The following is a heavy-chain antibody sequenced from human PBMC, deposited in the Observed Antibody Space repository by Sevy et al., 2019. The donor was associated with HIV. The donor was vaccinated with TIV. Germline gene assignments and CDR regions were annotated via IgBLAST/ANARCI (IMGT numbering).Heavy chain of an antibody. CDR3: ARYDCPGGICQGFDY. Sequence: SETLSLTCTVSGDSITTYYWGWIRQPPGKGLEWIGYIHYTGRTNCNPSLKSRITLSGDTSKNEFSLRLTSVTAADTGLYYCARYDCPGGICQGFDYWGQGILVTVSS. J-gene: IGHJ4*02. V-gene: IGHV4-59*12. CDR1: GDSITTYY. D-gene: IGHD2-8*02. CDR2: IHYTGRT.